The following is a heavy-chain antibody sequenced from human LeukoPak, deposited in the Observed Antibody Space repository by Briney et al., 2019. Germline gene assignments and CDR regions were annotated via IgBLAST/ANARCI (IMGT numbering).Heavy chain of an antibody. J-gene: IGHJ4*02. Sequence: PSETLSLTCAVSGVSIGSGGYWSWVRQPPGKGLEWIGQIFYIGSAHYNPSFESRVIMSIDNSRNQLSLRFNSVTAADTAVYYCARHGSYSLAFWGQGAPVTVSS. V-gene: IGHV4-4*02. CDR3: ARHGSYSLAF. CDR1: GVSIGSGGY. CDR2: IFYIGSA. D-gene: IGHD2-15*01.